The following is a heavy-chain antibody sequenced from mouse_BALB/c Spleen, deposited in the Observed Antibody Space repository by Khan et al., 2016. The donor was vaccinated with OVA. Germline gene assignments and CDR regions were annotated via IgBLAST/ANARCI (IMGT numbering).Heavy chain of an antibody. V-gene: IGHV9-4*02. J-gene: IGHJ4*01. CDR2: INTHSGVP. CDR3: ARGRAAYYRDDGGAMDY. D-gene: IGHD2-14*01. Sequence: QIQLVQSGPELKKPGETVRISCKASGYTFTTAGMQWVQQLPGKGLKWIGWINTHSGVPKYAEDFKGRFAFSLDTSASTVYLQITNLTNEDTATYFCARGRAAYYRDDGGAMDYWGQGTSVTVSS. CDR1: GYTFTTAG.